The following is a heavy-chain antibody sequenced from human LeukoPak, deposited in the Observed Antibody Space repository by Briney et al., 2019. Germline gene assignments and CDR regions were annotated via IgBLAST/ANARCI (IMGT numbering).Heavy chain of an antibody. J-gene: IGHJ3*02. CDR2: INHSGST. CDR1: GGSFSGYY. CDR3: ARDIYDFWSAEPSDAFDI. Sequence: PSETLSLTCAVYGGSFSGYYWSWIRQPPGKGLEWIGEINHSGSTNYNPSLKSRVTISVDTSKNQFSLKLSSVTAADTAVYYCARDIYDFWSAEPSDAFDIWGQGTMVTVPS. V-gene: IGHV4-34*01. D-gene: IGHD3-3*01.